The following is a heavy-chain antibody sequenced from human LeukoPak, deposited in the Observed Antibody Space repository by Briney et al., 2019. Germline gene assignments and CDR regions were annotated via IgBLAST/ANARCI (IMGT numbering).Heavy chain of an antibody. J-gene: IGHJ4*02. CDR3: ARVLSGEANFDY. D-gene: IGHD3-16*02. V-gene: IGHV4-59*12. CDR1: GGSFSGYY. Sequence: PSETLSLTCAVYGGSFSGYYWSWIRQPPGKGLEWIGYIYYSGSTYYNPSLKSRVTISVDTSKNQFSLKLSSVTAADTAVYYCARVLSGEANFDYWGQGTLVTVSS. CDR2: IYYSGST.